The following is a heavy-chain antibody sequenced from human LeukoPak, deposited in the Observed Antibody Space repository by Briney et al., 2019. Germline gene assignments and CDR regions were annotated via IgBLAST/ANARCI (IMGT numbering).Heavy chain of an antibody. CDR1: GGSFSGYY. J-gene: IGHJ5*01. Sequence: SETLSLTCAVYGGSFSGYYWSWIRQPPGKGLEWIGEINHSGSTNYNPSLKSRVTISVDTSKNQFSLKLSSVTAADTAVYYCARIAAAGSPWFDSWGQGTLVTVSS. D-gene: IGHD6-13*01. V-gene: IGHV4-34*01. CDR2: INHSGST. CDR3: ARIAAAGSPWFDS.